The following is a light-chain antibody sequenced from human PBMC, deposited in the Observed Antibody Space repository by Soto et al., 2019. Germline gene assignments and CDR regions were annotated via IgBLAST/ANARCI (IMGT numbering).Light chain of an antibody. CDR1: TGAVTSGHY. J-gene: IGLJ3*02. V-gene: IGLV7-43*01. Sequence: QAVVTQEPSLTVSPGGTVTLTCASSTGAVTSGHYPSWFQQKPGQAPRSLIYNTANKRSWTPARFSGSLLGGNAALTLSGVQPEDEAEYDCLLYYGGAQPWVFGGGTKLTVL. CDR3: LLYYGGAQPWV. CDR2: NTA.